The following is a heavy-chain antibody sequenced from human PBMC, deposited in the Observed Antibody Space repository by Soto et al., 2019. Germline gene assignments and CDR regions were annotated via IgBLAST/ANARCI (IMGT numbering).Heavy chain of an antibody. J-gene: IGHJ6*02. V-gene: IGHV3-11*06. CDR3: ASNRLGHYYGMDV. CDR2: ISSSSIYT. Sequence: GGCLRLSCAASGFTFSDYYMTWIRQAPGKGLEWVSYISSSSIYTNYADSVKGRFTISRDNAKKSLYLQMNSLRAQDTAVYYCASNRLGHYYGMDVWGQGTTVTVSS. CDR1: GFTFSDYY.